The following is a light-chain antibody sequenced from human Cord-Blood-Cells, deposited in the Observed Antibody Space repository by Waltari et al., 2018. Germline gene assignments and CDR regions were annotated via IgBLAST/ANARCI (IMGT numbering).Light chain of an antibody. CDR1: SSDVGGYNY. J-gene: IGLJ3*02. V-gene: IGLV2-14*01. Sequence: QSALTQPASVSGSPGQSITISCPGTSSDVGGYNYVSWYQQHPGKAPKLMIYDVSNRPSGFSNRFSGSKSGNTASLTISGLQAEDEADYYCSSYTSSSTRVFGGGTKLTVL. CDR2: DVS. CDR3: SSYTSSSTRV.